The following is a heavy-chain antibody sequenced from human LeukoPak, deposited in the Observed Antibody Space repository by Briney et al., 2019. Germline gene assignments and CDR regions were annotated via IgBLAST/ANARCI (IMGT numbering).Heavy chain of an antibody. J-gene: IGHJ3*02. Sequence: ASVKVSCEASGYTFTGYYMHWVRQAPGQGLEWMGWINPNSGGTNYAQKFQGWVTMTRDTSISAAYMELSRLRSDDTAVYYCARGIAAVHDAFDIWGQGTMVAVSS. V-gene: IGHV1-2*04. CDR1: GYTFTGYY. CDR3: ARGIAAVHDAFDI. CDR2: INPNSGGT. D-gene: IGHD6-13*01.